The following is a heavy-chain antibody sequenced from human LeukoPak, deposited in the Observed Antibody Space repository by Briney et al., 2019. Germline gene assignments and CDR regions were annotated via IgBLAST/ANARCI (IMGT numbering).Heavy chain of an antibody. V-gene: IGHV4-4*07. CDR1: GGSISNYY. CDR3: AREPQLMGADY. J-gene: IGHJ4*01. D-gene: IGHD2-8*01. CDR2: IYTSGST. Sequence: SETLSLTCTVSGGSISNYYWSWIRQPAGKGLEWIGRIYTSGSTNYNPSLKSRITMSVDTSKNQFSLKLTSVTAAATAVYYCAREPQLMGADYWGXGTLVTVSS.